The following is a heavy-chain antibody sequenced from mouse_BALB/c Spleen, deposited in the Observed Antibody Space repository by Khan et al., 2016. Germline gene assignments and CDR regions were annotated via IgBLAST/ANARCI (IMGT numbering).Heavy chain of an antibody. D-gene: IGHD1-3*01. J-gene: IGHJ4*01. Sequence: EVELVESGGGLVQPGGSRKLSCAASGITFSNFGMHWVRQAPEKGLEWVAYISSGSNTIYYADTVKGRFTISRDNPKNTLILQMTSLRSEDTAMYYCARKGDNYADYYDMDYWGQGTSVTVSS. CDR2: ISSGSNTI. CDR1: GITFSNFG. V-gene: IGHV5-17*02. CDR3: ARKGDNYADYYDMDY.